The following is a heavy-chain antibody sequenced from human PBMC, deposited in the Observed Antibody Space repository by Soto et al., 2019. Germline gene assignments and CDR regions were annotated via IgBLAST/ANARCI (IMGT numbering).Heavy chain of an antibody. Sequence: PSETLSFTCTVPGGSISSYYWIWIRQPAGKGLEWIGHIYTSGSTKCNPSLKSRVTMSVDTSKNQFTLKLTSVTAADTAVYYCARGRGNYYYYGMDVWGQGTTVTVSS. CDR1: GGSISSYY. V-gene: IGHV4-4*07. CDR3: ARGRGNYYYYGMDV. J-gene: IGHJ6*02. CDR2: IYTSGST. D-gene: IGHD3-10*01.